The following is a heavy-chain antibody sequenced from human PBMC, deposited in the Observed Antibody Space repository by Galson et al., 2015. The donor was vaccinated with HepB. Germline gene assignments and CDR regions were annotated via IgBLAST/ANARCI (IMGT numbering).Heavy chain of an antibody. Sequence: SVKVSCKASGYTFTSYAMHWVRQAPGQRLEWMGWINAGNGNTKYSQKFQGRVTITRDTSASTAYMELSSLRSEDTAVYYCARVQWEHPGASAFDIWGQGTMVTVSS. CDR1: GYTFTSYA. V-gene: IGHV1-3*01. CDR2: INAGNGNT. D-gene: IGHD1-26*01. CDR3: ARVQWEHPGASAFDI. J-gene: IGHJ3*02.